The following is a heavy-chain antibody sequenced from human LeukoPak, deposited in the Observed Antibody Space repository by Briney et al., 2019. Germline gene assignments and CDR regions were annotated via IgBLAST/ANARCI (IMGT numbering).Heavy chain of an antibody. CDR1: GFTDSSNY. CDR3: ARAPSGGNDLDY. D-gene: IGHD3-16*01. Sequence: TGGSLRLSCAASGFTDSSNYMSWVRQAPGKGLEWASVIYSGGSTYYADSVKGRFTISRDNSKNTLYLQMNSLRAEDTAVYYCARAPSGGNDLDYWGQGTLVTVSS. J-gene: IGHJ4*02. V-gene: IGHV3-53*01. CDR2: IYSGGST.